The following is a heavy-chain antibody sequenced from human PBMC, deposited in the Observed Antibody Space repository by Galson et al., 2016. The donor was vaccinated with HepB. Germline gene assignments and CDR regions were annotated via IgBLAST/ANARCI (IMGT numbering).Heavy chain of an antibody. Sequence: SVKVSCKASGYTFVSHGIFWVRQAPRQSLEWIVWVSAYTGPTYFAQKLQGRVTMTQDTSTSTASMELNNLTSDDTAVYYCARGPSGERYVDWSHGLDVWGQGTTVTVSS. CDR3: ARGPSGERYVDWSHGLDV. D-gene: IGHD3-9*01. CDR2: VSAYTGPT. J-gene: IGHJ6*02. V-gene: IGHV1-18*01. CDR1: GYTFVSHG.